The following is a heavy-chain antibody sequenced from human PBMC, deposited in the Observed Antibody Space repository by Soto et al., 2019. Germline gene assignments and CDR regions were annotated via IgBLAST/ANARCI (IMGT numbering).Heavy chain of an antibody. V-gene: IGHV1-8*01. Sequence: QVQLVQSGAEVKKPGASMRVSCRASGFSFPSFEIHWVRQAPGQGLEWVGRINLTSGDTVFAQRLQGRAAMTRNTSISTANMEVSGLKVEDTAVYYCARGRGVGAGGMLDYLGQGTPVTVSS. J-gene: IGHJ4*02. CDR3: ARGRGVGAGGMLDY. CDR2: INLTSGDT. CDR1: GFSFPSFE. D-gene: IGHD1-26*01.